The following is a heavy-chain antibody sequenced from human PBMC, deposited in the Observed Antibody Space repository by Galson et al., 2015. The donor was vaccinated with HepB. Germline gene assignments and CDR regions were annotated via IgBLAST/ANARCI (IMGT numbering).Heavy chain of an antibody. CDR2: ISYTGGTI. D-gene: IGHD2-15*01. Sequence: SLRLSCAASGFTFSNYEMNWVRQAPGKGLEWLAYISYTGGTIYYADSVKGRFTISRDNTKNSLYLQMNSLRGEDTAVYYCASHRLGNCRGGTCYSANYYGMDVWGLGTTVTVSS. J-gene: IGHJ6*02. V-gene: IGHV3-48*03. CDR3: ASHRLGNCRGGTCYSANYYGMDV. CDR1: GFTFSNYE.